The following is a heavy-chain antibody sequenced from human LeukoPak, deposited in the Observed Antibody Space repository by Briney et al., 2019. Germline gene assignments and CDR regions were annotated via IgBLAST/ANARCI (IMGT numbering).Heavy chain of an antibody. CDR3: ARGRSGSSSGWPKRYYFDY. D-gene: IGHD6-19*01. Sequence: ASVKVSCKASGYTFTSYGISWVRQAPGQGLEWMGWISAYNGNTNYAQKLQGRVTMTTDTSTSTAYMELRSLRSDDTAVYYCARGRSGSSSGWPKRYYFDYWGQGTLVTVSS. V-gene: IGHV1-18*01. CDR2: ISAYNGNT. CDR1: GYTFTSYG. J-gene: IGHJ4*02.